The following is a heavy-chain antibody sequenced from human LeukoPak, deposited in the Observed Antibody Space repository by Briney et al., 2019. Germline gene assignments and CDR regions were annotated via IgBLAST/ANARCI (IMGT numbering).Heavy chain of an antibody. J-gene: IGHJ6*03. CDR3: ARDRGYSSGRPYYYYYMDV. CDR1: GGSISSGSYY. CDR2: IYTSGST. Sequence: SETLSLTCTVSGGSISSGSYYWSWIRQPAGKGLEWIGRIYTSGSTNYNPSLKSRVTISVDTSKNQFSLKLSSVTAADTAVYYCARDRGYSSGRPYYYYYMDVWGKGTTVTVSS. V-gene: IGHV4-61*02. D-gene: IGHD6-19*01.